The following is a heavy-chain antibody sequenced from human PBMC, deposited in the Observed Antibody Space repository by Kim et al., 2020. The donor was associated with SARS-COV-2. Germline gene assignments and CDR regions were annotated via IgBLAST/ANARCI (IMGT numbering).Heavy chain of an antibody. CDR3: AKKFHYGSGSYLYYFDY. J-gene: IGHJ4*02. Sequence: GGSLRLSCAASGITFSNYAMSWVRQAPGKGLEWVSTISGSDGSTYYADSVRGRFTISRDNSKNTLYLQMNSLRAEDTAVYYCAKKFHYGSGSYLYYFDYWGQGTLVTVSS. V-gene: IGHV3-23*01. CDR1: GITFSNYA. CDR2: ISGSDGST. D-gene: IGHD3-10*01.